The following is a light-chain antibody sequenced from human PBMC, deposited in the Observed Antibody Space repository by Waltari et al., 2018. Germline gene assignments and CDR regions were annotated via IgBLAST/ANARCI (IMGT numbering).Light chain of an antibody. CDR2: GAS. V-gene: IGKV3-20*01. Sequence: ELVLTQSPGTLSLSPGERATLSCRASQPVRTTYLAWYQQKPGQAPTLLIYGASSRATGIPDRFSGSGSGTDVSLTISSLEPEYFAVYYCQQYDISPLTFGGGTKVEIK. CDR3: QQYDISPLT. CDR1: QPVRTTY. J-gene: IGKJ4*01.